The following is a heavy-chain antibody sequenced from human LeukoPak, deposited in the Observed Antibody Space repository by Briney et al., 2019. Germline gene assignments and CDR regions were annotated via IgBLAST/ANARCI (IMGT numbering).Heavy chain of an antibody. Sequence: SETLSLTCAVYGESFSGYYWSWIRQPPGKGLEWIGEINHSGSTNYNPSLKSRVTISVDTSKNQFSLKLSSVTAADTAVYYCARSRSFGVVSYYYYYMDVWGKGTTVTVSS. CDR1: GESFSGYY. D-gene: IGHD3-3*01. J-gene: IGHJ6*03. CDR2: INHSGST. V-gene: IGHV4-34*01. CDR3: ARSRSFGVVSYYYYYMDV.